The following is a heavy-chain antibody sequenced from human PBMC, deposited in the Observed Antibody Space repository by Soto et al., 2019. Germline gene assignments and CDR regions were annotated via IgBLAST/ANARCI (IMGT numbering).Heavy chain of an antibody. J-gene: IGHJ2*01. Sequence: GKGLEWMGWMNPNSGNTGYAQKFQGRVTMTSNTSKTTAYTELSSLRSEDTAVYYCARVLEVHRRFLYQPQDGIRDYLPVAAFLLTRSSDL. CDR3: ARVLEVHRRFLYQPQDGIRDYLPVAAFLLTRSSDL. D-gene: IGHD3-3*01. V-gene: IGHV1-8*01. CDR2: MNPNSGNT.